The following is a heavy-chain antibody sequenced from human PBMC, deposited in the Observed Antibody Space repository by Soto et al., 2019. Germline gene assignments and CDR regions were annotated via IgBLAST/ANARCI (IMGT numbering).Heavy chain of an antibody. CDR2: ISGSGDGT. CDR1: GFTFSYSA. CDR3: AKDPKYYDILTGFSHTDYYYGMDV. D-gene: IGHD3-9*01. J-gene: IGHJ6*02. Sequence: PGGSLRLSCAAAGFTFSYSAMNWVRQAPGKGLEWVSTISGSGDGTWYADSVKGRFTISRDNSKNTVYLQMNSLRAEDTAVYYCAKDPKYYDILTGFSHTDYYYGMDVWGQGTTVTVSS. V-gene: IGHV3-23*01.